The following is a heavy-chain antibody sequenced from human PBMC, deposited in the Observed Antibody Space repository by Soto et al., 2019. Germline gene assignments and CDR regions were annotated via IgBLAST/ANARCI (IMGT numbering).Heavy chain of an antibody. CDR2: ISGSGGST. V-gene: IGHV3-23*01. J-gene: IGHJ4*02. Sequence: EVQLLESGGGLVQPGGSLRLSCAASGFTFSSYAMSWVRQAPGKGLEWVSAISGSGGSTYYADSVKGRFTISRDNSKNTLYLQMTSQRAEDRAVYYCAKGFNDFWSGDCRPYYFDYWGQGTLVTVSS. D-gene: IGHD3-3*01. CDR3: AKGFNDFWSGDCRPYYFDY. CDR1: GFTFSSYA.